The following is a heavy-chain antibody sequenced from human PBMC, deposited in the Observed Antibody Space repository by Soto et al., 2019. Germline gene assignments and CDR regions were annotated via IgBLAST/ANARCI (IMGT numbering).Heavy chain of an antibody. J-gene: IGHJ3*02. CDR3: ARVNWNYTPDVFAI. Sequence: SETLSLTCTVSGGSISSYYWSWIRQPPGKGLEWIGYIYYSGSTNYNPSLKSRVTISVDTSKNQFSLKLSSVTAADTAVYYCARVNWNYTPDVFAIWGQGTMVTVSS. CDR2: IYYSGST. CDR1: GGSISSYY. V-gene: IGHV4-59*01. D-gene: IGHD1-7*01.